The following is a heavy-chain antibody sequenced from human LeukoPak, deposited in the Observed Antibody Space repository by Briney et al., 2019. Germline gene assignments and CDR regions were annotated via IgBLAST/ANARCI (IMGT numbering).Heavy chain of an antibody. CDR1: GGTFSSYA. J-gene: IGHJ5*02. CDR2: ILPIFGTA. CDR3: ARAVLGYCSGGSCYGRDWFDP. V-gene: IGHV1-69*05. Sequence: ASVKVSCKASGGTFSSYAISWVRQAPGHGLEWMGRILPIFGTANYAQKFQGRVTITTDESTSTAYMELSSLRSEDTAVYYCARAVLGYCSGGSCYGRDWFDPWGQGTLVTVSS. D-gene: IGHD2-15*01.